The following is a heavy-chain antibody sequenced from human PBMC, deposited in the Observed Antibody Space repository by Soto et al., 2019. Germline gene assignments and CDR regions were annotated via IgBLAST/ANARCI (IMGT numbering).Heavy chain of an antibody. CDR3: ARDPRQDCSGETCYYS. D-gene: IGHD2-15*01. Sequence: ASVMFSCKASGGTLSSYVISWVRQAPGQGLEWMGGIIPIFGTTTYGEKFQGRVTITADESTSTTYMELSSLKSEDTAVYYCARDPRQDCSGETCYYSWGQGTLVTVSS. CDR1: GGTLSSYV. J-gene: IGHJ4*02. CDR2: IIPIFGTT. V-gene: IGHV1-69*01.